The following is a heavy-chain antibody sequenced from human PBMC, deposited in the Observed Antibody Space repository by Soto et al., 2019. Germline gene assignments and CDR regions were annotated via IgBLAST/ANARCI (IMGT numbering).Heavy chain of an antibody. J-gene: IGHJ4*02. CDR1: GGSISSYY. Sequence: SETLSLTCTVSGGSISSYYWSWIRQPPGKGLEWIGYIYYSGSTNYNPSLKSRVTISVDTSKNQFSLKLSSVTAADTAVYYCARSYSGYDSIDYWGQGTLVTVSS. CDR3: ARSYSGYDSIDY. D-gene: IGHD5-12*01. CDR2: IYYSGST. V-gene: IGHV4-59*08.